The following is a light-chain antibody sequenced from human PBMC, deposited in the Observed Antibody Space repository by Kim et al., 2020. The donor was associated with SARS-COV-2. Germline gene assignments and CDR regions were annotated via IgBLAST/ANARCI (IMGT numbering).Light chain of an antibody. V-gene: IGKV1-27*01. Sequence: VSVGDRVTITCRASQGITNSLAWYQQKPGKVPQVLIYAASVLHSGVPSRFSGSGSGTDFTLTISSLQPEDVATYYCQKYNSAPWTFGQGTKVDIK. CDR1: QGITNS. CDR3: QKYNSAPWT. CDR2: AAS. J-gene: IGKJ1*01.